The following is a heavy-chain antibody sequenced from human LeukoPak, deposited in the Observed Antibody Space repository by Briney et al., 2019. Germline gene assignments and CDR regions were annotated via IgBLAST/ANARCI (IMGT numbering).Heavy chain of an antibody. CDR1: GFTFSSYG. CDR2: ISYDGSNK. CDR3: AKTPSYYDSSGYYSFDY. D-gene: IGHD3-22*01. V-gene: IGHV3-30*18. Sequence: AGGSLRLSCAASGFTFSSYGMHWVRQAPGKGLEWVAVISYDGSNKYYADSVKGRFTISRDNSKNTLYLQMNSLRAEDTAVYYCAKTPSYYDSSGYYSFDYWGQGTLVTVSS. J-gene: IGHJ4*02.